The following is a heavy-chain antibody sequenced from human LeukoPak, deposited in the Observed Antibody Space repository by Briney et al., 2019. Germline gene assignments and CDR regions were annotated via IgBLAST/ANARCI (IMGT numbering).Heavy chain of an antibody. J-gene: IGHJ6*03. V-gene: IGHV3-7*01. CDR2: IYLDGSRA. CDR3: GRAGPVTKDHFMDV. Sequence: GGSLRLPCAVSGFPFTNYWMSWARQSPGKGLEWVANIYLDGSRAYYVDSVKGRFTISRDNAKNSLFLQMNSLSAEDTAVYYCGRAGPVTKDHFMDVWGKGTTVTVSS. D-gene: IGHD2-2*01. CDR1: GFPFTNYW.